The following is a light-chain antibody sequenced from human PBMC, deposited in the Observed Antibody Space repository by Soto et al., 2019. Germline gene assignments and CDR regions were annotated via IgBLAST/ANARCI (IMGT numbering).Light chain of an antibody. V-gene: IGKV3-11*01. CDR1: PSVPNF. CDR2: GAF. J-gene: IGKJ5*01. Sequence: EIVLTQSPATLSLSPGDRATLSCRASPSVPNFLAWYQQKPGQAPRLLMYGAFNRATGIPARFSGSGSGTDFTLTISSLEPEDSAIYYCQQRNVWPPVTFGLGTRLEIK. CDR3: QQRNVWPPVT.